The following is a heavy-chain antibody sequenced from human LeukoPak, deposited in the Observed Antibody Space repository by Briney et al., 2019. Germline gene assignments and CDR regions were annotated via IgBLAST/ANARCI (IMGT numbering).Heavy chain of an antibody. D-gene: IGHD2-8*01. CDR1: GFTFSNAW. J-gene: IGHJ4*02. CDR2: IKCKTDGGTT. Sequence: SGGSLRLSCAASGFTFSNAWMSRVRQAPGKGLEWVGRIKCKTDGGTTDYAAPVKGRFTISRDDSKNTLYLQMNSLKTEDTAVYYCTTARPGYCTNGVCYTLDYWGQGTLVTVSS. CDR3: TTARPGYCTNGVCYTLDY. V-gene: IGHV3-15*01.